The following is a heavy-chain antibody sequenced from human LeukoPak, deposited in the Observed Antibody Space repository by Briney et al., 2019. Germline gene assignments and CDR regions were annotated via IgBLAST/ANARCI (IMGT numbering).Heavy chain of an antibody. CDR2: ISSSSSYI. Sequence: PGGSLRLSCAASGFTFSSYSMNWVRQAPGKGLEWVSSISSSSSYIYYADSVKGRFTISRDNAKNSLYLQMNSLRAEDTAVYYCARTCSSTSCYFGGYYGMDVWGQGTTVTVSS. D-gene: IGHD2-2*01. J-gene: IGHJ6*02. CDR1: GFTFSSYS. V-gene: IGHV3-21*01. CDR3: ARTCSSTSCYFGGYYGMDV.